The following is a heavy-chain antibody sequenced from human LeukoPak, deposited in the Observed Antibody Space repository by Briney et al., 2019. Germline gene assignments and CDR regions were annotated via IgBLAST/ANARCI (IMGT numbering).Heavy chain of an antibody. J-gene: IGHJ4*02. CDR2: IIPIFGTA. V-gene: IGHV1-69*13. Sequence: GASVKVSCKASGGTFSSYAISWVRQAPGQGPEWMGGIIPIFGTANYAQKFQGRVTITADESTSTAYMELSSLRSEDTAVYYCASDGAIYSNSNDYWGQGTLVTVSS. CDR3: ASDGAIYSNSNDY. D-gene: IGHD4-11*01. CDR1: GGTFSSYA.